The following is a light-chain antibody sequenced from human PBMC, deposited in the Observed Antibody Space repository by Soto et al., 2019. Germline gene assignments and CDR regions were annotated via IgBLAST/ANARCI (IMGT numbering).Light chain of an antibody. J-gene: IGKJ1*01. CDR2: DAS. Sequence: DIQMTQSPSTLSASVGDRVTITCRASQSISSWLDWYEQKPGKAPKLLIYDASSLESGVPSRFSGSGSGTELTLTISSLQPDDFATYYCQQYNSYPWTFGQGTKVEIK. CDR1: QSISSW. V-gene: IGKV1-5*01. CDR3: QQYNSYPWT.